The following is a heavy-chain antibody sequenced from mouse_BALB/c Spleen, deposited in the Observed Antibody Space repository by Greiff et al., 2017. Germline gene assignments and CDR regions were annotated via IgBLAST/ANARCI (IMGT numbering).Heavy chain of an antibody. CDR1: GFTFSSFG. CDR3: ARSWLNFDY. Sequence: EVKVVESGGGLVQPGGSRKLSCAASGFTFSSFGMHWVRQAPEKGLEWVAYISSGSSTIYYADTVKGRFTISRDNPKNTLFLQMTSLRSEDTAMYYCARSWLNFDYWGQGTTLTVSS. D-gene: IGHD1-2*01. J-gene: IGHJ2*01. CDR2: ISSGSSTI. V-gene: IGHV5-17*02.